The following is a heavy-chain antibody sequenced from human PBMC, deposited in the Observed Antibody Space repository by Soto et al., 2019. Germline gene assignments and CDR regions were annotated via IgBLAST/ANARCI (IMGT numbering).Heavy chain of an antibody. J-gene: IGHJ4*02. CDR2: ITHDGNNK. CDR3: AKDLGSSWPPDY. CDR1: GFTFSNFG. V-gene: IGHV3-30*18. D-gene: IGHD6-13*01. Sequence: GGSLRLSCAASGFTFSNFGMHWVRQAPGKGLEWVSVITHDGNNKYYADSVKGRFTISRDNSKNTVYLQMNSLRTEDTAVYFCAKDLGSSWPPDYWGQGTLVTVSS.